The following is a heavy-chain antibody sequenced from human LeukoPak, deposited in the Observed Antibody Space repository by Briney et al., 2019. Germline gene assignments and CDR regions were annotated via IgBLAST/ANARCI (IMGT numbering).Heavy chain of an antibody. CDR1: GGTFSSYA. J-gene: IGHJ4*02. D-gene: IGHD3-22*01. CDR2: IIPIFGTA. CDR3: ARLPMDYDSSGYPPGID. Sequence: SVKVSCKASGGTFSSYAISWVRQAPGQGLEWMGGIIPIFGTANYAQKFQGRVTITADESTSTAYMELSSLRSEDTAVYYCARLPMDYDSSGYPPGIDWGQGTLVTVSS. V-gene: IGHV1-69*13.